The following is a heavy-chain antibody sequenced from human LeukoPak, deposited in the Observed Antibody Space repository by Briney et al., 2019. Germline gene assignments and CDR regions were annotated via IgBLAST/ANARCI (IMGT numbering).Heavy chain of an antibody. Sequence: ASVKVSCKASGYTFTSHDINWVRQATGQGLEWMGWMNPNSGNTGYAQKFQGRVTMTRNTSISTAYMELSSLRSEDTAMYYCARGVRDSGGREYFQHWGQGTLLTVSS. CDR3: ARGVRDSGGREYFQH. V-gene: IGHV1-8*01. CDR1: GYTFTSHD. D-gene: IGHD2-15*01. J-gene: IGHJ1*01. CDR2: MNPNSGNT.